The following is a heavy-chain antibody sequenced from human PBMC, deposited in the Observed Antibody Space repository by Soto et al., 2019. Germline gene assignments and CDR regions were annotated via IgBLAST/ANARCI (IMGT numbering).Heavy chain of an antibody. Sequence: QVQLVESGGGVVQPGESLRLSCAASEFTFSSYAMHWVRQAPGKGLEWVAVVSNDGSNKYYADSVKGRFTISRENSKXXXXXXXXXXXXXXXXXXYCAKDXSTNSRSYHALDVWGQGTTVTVSS. D-gene: IGHD2-8*01. V-gene: IGHV3-30*03. CDR3: AKDXSTNSRSYHALDV. CDR2: VSNDGSNK. J-gene: IGHJ6*02. CDR1: EFTFSSYA.